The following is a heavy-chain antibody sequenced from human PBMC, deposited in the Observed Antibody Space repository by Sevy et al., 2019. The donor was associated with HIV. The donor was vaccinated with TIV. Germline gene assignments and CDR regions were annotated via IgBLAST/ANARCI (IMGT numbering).Heavy chain of an antibody. Sequence: SETLSLTCAVYGGSFSGYYWSWIRQPPGRGLERIGEINHSGSTNYNPSLKSRVTIPEDTSKNQFYLKLGSVTAADTAVYYCARHCGSTSCSHAFDIWGQGTVVTVSS. CDR1: GGSFSGYY. V-gene: IGHV4-34*01. D-gene: IGHD2-2*01. CDR2: INHSGST. J-gene: IGHJ3*02. CDR3: ARHCGSTSCSHAFDI.